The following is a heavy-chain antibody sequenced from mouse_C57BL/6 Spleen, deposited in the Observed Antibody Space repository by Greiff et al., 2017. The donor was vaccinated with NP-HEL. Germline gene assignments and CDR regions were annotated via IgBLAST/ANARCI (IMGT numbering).Heavy chain of an antibody. CDR2: IYPSDSET. D-gene: IGHD2-5*01. J-gene: IGHJ1*03. CDR1: GYTFTSYW. V-gene: IGHV1-61*01. Sequence: QVQLQQSGAELVRPGSSVKLSCKASGYTFTSYWMDWVKQRPGQGLEWIGNIYPSDSETHYNQKFKDKATLTVDKSSSTAYMQLSSLTSEDSAVYYCARHYSNSYWYFDVWGTGTTVTVSS. CDR3: ARHYSNSYWYFDV.